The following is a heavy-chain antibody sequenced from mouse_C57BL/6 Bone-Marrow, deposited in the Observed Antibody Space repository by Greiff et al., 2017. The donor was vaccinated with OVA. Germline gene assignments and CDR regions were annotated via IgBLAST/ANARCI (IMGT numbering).Heavy chain of an antibody. J-gene: IGHJ2*01. Sequence: DVKLQESGPGLVKPSQSLSLTCSVTGYSITSGYYWNWIRQFPGNKLEWMSYISYDGSNNYNPSLKNRISITRDTSKNQFFLKLNSVTTEDTATNCCARGSGFDYWGQGTTLTVSS. D-gene: IGHD1-3*01. CDR1: GYSITSGYY. CDR3: ARGSGFDY. CDR2: ISYDGSN. V-gene: IGHV3-6*01.